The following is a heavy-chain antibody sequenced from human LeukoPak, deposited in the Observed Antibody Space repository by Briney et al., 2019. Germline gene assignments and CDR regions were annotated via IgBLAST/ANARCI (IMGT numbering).Heavy chain of an antibody. V-gene: IGHV4-39*01. CDR3: ARGQWLVPLDF. CDR2: IFYSETT. D-gene: IGHD6-19*01. Sequence: SETLSLTCTVSGGSVSSSSYYWGWIRQPPGKGLEWIGSIFYSETTYYSPSLKSRITISVDTSMNQFSLKLSSVTAADTAVYFCARGQWLVPLDFWGQGILVTVSS. CDR1: GGSVSSSSYY. J-gene: IGHJ4*02.